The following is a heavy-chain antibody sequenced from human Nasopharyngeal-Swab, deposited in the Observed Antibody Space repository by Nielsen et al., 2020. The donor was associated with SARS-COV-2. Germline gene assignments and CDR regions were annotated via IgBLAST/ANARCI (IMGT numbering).Heavy chain of an antibody. J-gene: IGHJ5*02. CDR1: GYIVTEIF. CDR2: FAPEDGET. V-gene: IGHV1-24*01. Sequence: ASVKVSCKVSGYIVTEIFIHWVRQAPGKGLEWMGGFAPEDGETIYAQKFRGRLTMTADTARGTGYMELSSLRSEDTAVYYCAIGGSESSDFIEGWFDPWGQGTLVTVSS. D-gene: IGHD3-22*01. CDR3: AIGGSESSDFIEGWFDP.